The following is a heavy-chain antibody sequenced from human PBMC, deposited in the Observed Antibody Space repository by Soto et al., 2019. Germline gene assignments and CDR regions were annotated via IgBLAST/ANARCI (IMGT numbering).Heavy chain of an antibody. CDR3: ARQGSIAAAGGYYYGMDV. CDR1: GGSISSSSYY. Sequence: SETLSLTCTVSGGSISSSSYYWGWIRQPPGKGLEWIGSIYYSGSTYYNPSLKSRVTISVDTSKNQFSLKLSSVTAADTAVYYCARQGSIAAAGGYYYGMDVWGQGTTVTAP. D-gene: IGHD6-13*01. V-gene: IGHV4-39*01. J-gene: IGHJ6*02. CDR2: IYYSGST.